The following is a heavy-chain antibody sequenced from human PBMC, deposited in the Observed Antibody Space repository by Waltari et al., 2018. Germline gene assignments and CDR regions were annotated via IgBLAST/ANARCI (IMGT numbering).Heavy chain of an antibody. D-gene: IGHD2-2*01. CDR2: IYYSGDV. J-gene: IGHJ4*02. V-gene: IGHV4-34*01. Sequence: QVQLQQRGASLCKPSETLSLTFAVYGGALSGCYWSWIRHPPGKGLEGIGEIYYSGDVNYNPSLKSRLTISVDTSKNQFSLKLTSVTAADTAVYYCARWPSTQYEFWGQGTLVTVSS. CDR1: GGALSGCY. CDR3: ARWPSTQYEF.